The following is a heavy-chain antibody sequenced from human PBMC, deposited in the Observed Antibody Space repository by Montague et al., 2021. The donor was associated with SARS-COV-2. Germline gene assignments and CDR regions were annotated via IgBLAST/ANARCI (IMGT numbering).Heavy chain of an antibody. V-gene: IGHV4-59*08. CDR2: VYFSGTA. CDR1: AGSINNHY. J-gene: IGHJ4*02. CDR3: ARRPSSGWSFDY. D-gene: IGHD6-19*01. Sequence: LGKPTQTLSLTCTVSAGSINNHYWSWIRQTPGKELEWIAYVYFSGTASYNPSLKSRVTISVDTSRNQFSLQLTSVTAADTAVYYCARRPSSGWSFDYWGQGTQVSVSS.